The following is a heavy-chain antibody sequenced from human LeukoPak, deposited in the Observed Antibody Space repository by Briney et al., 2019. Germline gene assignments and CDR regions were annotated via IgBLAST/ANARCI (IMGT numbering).Heavy chain of an antibody. CDR1: GFTFSDYY. Sequence: AGSLRLSCAASGFTFSDYYMSWIRQPPGKGLEWVSYISTSSTYTNYADSVKGRFTIPRDNAKNTLYLQMNSLRAEDTAVYYCAKARGRGDYYDNPIDYWGQGTLVTVSS. V-gene: IGHV3-11*05. CDR3: AKARGRGDYYDNPIDY. J-gene: IGHJ4*02. D-gene: IGHD3-22*01. CDR2: ISTSSTYT.